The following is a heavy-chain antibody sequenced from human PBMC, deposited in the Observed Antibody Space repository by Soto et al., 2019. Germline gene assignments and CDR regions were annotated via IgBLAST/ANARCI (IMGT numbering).Heavy chain of an antibody. Sequence: GGSLRLSCAASGFTFSSYAMSWVRQAPGKGLEWVSAISGSGGSTYYADSVKGRFTISRDNSKNTLYLQMNSLRAEDTAVYYCAKDTLYYDSSGYYPSYWYFDLWGRGTLVTVSS. CDR1: GFTFSSYA. CDR3: AKDTLYYDSSGYYPSYWYFDL. J-gene: IGHJ2*01. D-gene: IGHD3-22*01. CDR2: ISGSGGST. V-gene: IGHV3-23*01.